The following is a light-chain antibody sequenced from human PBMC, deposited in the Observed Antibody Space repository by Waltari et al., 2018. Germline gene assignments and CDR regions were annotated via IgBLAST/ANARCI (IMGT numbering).Light chain of an antibody. CDR2: WAS. CDR1: QSVLYSSNNKNY. Sequence: DIVMTQSPDSLAVSLGERATINCKSSQSVLYSSNNKNYLAWYQQKPGQPPKLLIYWASTRESGVPDRFSGSGSGTEFTLTISSPQSEDFAVYYCQQYSKRPLTFGGGTKVEIK. J-gene: IGKJ4*01. V-gene: IGKV4-1*01. CDR3: QQYSKRPLT.